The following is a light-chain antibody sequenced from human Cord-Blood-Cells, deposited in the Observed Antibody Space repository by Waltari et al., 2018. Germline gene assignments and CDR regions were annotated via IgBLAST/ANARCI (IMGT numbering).Light chain of an antibody. J-gene: IGLJ3*02. CDR3: QSYDSSNRV. CDR1: SGSIASNS. V-gene: IGLV6-57*01. CDR2: EDN. Sequence: NFMLTQPHSVSESPGKTVTISCTRSSGSIASNSVQWYQQRPGSSPTTVIYEDNQRPSGVPDRVSGSIDSSSNSASLTSSGLKTEDEADYYCQSYDSSNRVFGGGTKLTVL.